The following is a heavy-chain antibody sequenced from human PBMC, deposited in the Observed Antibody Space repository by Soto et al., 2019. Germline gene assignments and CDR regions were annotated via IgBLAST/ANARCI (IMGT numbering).Heavy chain of an antibody. D-gene: IGHD2-2*01. CDR2: INAGNGNT. Sequence: QVQLVQSGAEVKKPGASVKVSCKASGYTFTSYAMHWVRQAPGQRLEWMGWINAGNGNTKYSQKFQGRVTITRDTSASTAYMELSSLRSADTAVYYCARDVGYCSSTSCYLDAFDIWGQGTMVTVSS. CDR3: ARDVGYCSSTSCYLDAFDI. J-gene: IGHJ3*02. V-gene: IGHV1-3*01. CDR1: GYTFTSYA.